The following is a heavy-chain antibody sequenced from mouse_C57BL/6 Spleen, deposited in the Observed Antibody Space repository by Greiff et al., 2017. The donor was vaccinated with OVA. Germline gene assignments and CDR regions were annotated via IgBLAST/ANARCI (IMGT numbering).Heavy chain of an antibody. J-gene: IGHJ2*01. V-gene: IGHV5-6*02. Sequence: EVMLVESGGDLVKPGGSLKLSCAASGFTFSSYGMSWVRQTPDKRLEWVATISSGGSYTYYPDSVKGRFTISRDNAKNTLYLQMSSLKSEDTAMYYCARRIYYDYEGNYFDYWGQGTTLTVSS. D-gene: IGHD2-4*01. CDR1: GFTFSSYG. CDR2: ISSGGSYT. CDR3: ARRIYYDYEGNYFDY.